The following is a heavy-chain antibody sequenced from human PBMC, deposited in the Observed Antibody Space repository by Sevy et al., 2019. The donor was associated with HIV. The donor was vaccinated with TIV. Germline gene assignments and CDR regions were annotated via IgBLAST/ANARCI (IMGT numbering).Heavy chain of an antibody. Sequence: GGSLRLSCAASGFTFSSYSMNWVRQAPGKGLEWVSYISSSSSTIYYADSVKGRFTISRANAKNSLYLQMNSLRDEDTAVYYCVRWGDYDSSGYYYWQPWDHVWGQGTLVTVSS. D-gene: IGHD3-22*01. CDR3: VRWGDYDSSGYYYWQPWDHV. J-gene: IGHJ4*02. V-gene: IGHV3-48*02. CDR1: GFTFSSYS. CDR2: ISSSSSTI.